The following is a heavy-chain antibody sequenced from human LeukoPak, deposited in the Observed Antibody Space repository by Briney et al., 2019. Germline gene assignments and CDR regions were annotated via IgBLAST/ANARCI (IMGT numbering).Heavy chain of an antibody. J-gene: IGHJ4*02. V-gene: IGHV3-43*02. CDR3: AKESGKFVY. Sequence: PGGSLRLPCVASGLTFHDYAMHWVRQAPGKGLEWVSLISADGGSTFYADSVRGRFSISGDNSKNSLYLQMNSLRTEDTAMYYCAKESGKFVYWGQVTLVAVSS. CDR2: ISADGGST. CDR1: GLTFHDYA. D-gene: IGHD3-16*01.